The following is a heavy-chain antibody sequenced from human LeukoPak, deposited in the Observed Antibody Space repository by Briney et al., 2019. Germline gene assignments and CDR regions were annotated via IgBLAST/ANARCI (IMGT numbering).Heavy chain of an antibody. CDR2: IYPDGST. D-gene: IGHD3-9*01. J-gene: IGHJ3*02. CDR3: ASAYYDYAFDI. V-gene: IGHV4-4*02. Sequence: SETLSLTCAVSGDSISGSNWWPWVRQPPGKGLDWIGEIYPDGSTNYSPSLKSRVAISMDKSKSQFSLNLTSVTAADTAIYYCASAYYDYAFDIWGQGTMVTVSS. CDR1: GDSISGSNW.